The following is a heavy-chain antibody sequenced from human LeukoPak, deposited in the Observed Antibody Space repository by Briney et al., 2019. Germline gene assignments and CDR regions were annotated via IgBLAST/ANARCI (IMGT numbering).Heavy chain of an antibody. J-gene: IGHJ6*02. CDR3: AKDQGSLTGYYTGYYYYGMDV. Sequence: GGSLRLSCAASGFTFDDYAMHWVRQAPGKGLEWVSGISWNSGSIGYADPVKGRFTISRDNAKNSLYLQMNSLRAEDTALYYCAKDQGSLTGYYTGYYYYGMDVWGQGTTVTVSS. V-gene: IGHV3-9*01. CDR1: GFTFDDYA. CDR2: ISWNSGSI. D-gene: IGHD3-9*01.